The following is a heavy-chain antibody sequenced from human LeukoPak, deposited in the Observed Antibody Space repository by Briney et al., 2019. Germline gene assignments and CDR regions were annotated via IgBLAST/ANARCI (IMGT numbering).Heavy chain of an antibody. Sequence: GGSLRLSCAASGFTFGAYWMTWVRQTPAKGLEGVANIKLDGSETYYMDSVKGRFTISRDNAKNLLYLQMNSLRVEDTAVYYCTRDRGWQSFDYWGQGTLVTVSS. CDR2: IKLDGSET. V-gene: IGHV3-7*01. CDR1: GFTFGAYW. CDR3: TRDRGWQSFDY. D-gene: IGHD3-10*01. J-gene: IGHJ4*01.